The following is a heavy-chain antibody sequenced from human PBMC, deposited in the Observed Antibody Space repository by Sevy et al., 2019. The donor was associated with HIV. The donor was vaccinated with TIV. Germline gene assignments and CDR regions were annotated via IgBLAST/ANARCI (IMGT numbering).Heavy chain of an antibody. V-gene: IGHV3-33*03. CDR1: GFTFSNYA. CDR3: AKEDDAFDV. CDR2: LWSYGRRE. J-gene: IGHJ3*01. Sequence: GGSLRLSCAGSGFTFSNYAMHWVRQAPGKGLECVAGLWSYGRREYYADFAKGRFTISRDNSKNTVYLHMDSLRTDDTAVYYCAKEDDAFDVWGQGTMVTVSS.